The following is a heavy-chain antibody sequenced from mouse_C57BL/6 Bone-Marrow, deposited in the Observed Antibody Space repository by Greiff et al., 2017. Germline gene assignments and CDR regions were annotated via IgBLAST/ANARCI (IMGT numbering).Heavy chain of an antibody. V-gene: IGHV5-2*01. J-gene: IGHJ4*01. CDR2: INSDGGST. CDR3: ASYSNYGAMDY. Sequence: DVMLVESGGGLVQPGESLKLSCESNEYEFPSHDMSWVRKTPEKRLELVAAINSDGGSTYYPDTMERRFIISRDNTKKTLYLQMSSLMSEDTALYYCASYSNYGAMDYWGQGTSVTVSS. D-gene: IGHD2-5*01. CDR1: EYEFPSHD.